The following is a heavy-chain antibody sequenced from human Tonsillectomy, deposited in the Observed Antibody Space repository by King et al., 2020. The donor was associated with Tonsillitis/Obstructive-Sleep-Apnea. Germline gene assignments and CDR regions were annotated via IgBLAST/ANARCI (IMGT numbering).Heavy chain of an antibody. CDR1: GGSVSSGSYY. Sequence: VQLQESGPGLVKPSETLSLTCNVSGGSVSSGSYYWSWIRQPPGKGLEWIGYIYYSGSTKYNPPLKSRVTISLDTSKNHFSLKLRSVTAADTAVYYCARARLCVTEGGGWFDPWGQGTLVTVSS. D-gene: IGHD3-16*01. CDR3: ARARLCVTEGGGWFDP. J-gene: IGHJ5*02. V-gene: IGHV4-61*03. CDR2: IYYSGST.